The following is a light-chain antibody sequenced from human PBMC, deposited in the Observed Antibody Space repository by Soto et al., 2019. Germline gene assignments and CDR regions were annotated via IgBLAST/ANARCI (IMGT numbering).Light chain of an antibody. CDR1: QSVGVN. J-gene: IGKJ4*01. V-gene: IGKV3-15*01. CDR2: YAS. Sequence: EIVMTQSPATLSVSRGERVTFSCRASQSVGVNLAWYRHKPGQAPRLLVSYASAGASGIPGRFSGSGSGTEFTLTIDSLQAEDFAVYYCQQFHTWPVTFGGGTKVDIK. CDR3: QQFHTWPVT.